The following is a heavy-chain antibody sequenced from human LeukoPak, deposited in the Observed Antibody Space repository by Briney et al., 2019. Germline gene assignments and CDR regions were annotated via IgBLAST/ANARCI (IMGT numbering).Heavy chain of an antibody. CDR2: ISASGA. CDR3: AKGLH. Sequence: GGSLRLSCAASGFTFRRLAMTWVRQAPGKGLEWVATISASGAYYADPVRGRFTISRDNSRNTLDLEVNSLRVEDTALYYCAKGLHWGQGTLVTVSS. J-gene: IGHJ4*02. CDR1: GFTFRRLA. V-gene: IGHV3-23*01.